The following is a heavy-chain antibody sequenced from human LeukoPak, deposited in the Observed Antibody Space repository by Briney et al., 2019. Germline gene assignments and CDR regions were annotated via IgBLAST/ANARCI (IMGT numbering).Heavy chain of an antibody. CDR1: GYTFTSYD. Sequence: ASVKVSCKASGYTFTSYDINWVRQATGQGLEWMGWMNPNSGNTGYAQKFQGRVTMTRNTSISTAYMELSSLRSEDTAVYYCARGPLSQWEPHGAFDIWGQGTMVTVSS. V-gene: IGHV1-8*01. CDR3: ARGPLSQWEPHGAFDI. J-gene: IGHJ3*02. D-gene: IGHD1-26*01. CDR2: MNPNSGNT.